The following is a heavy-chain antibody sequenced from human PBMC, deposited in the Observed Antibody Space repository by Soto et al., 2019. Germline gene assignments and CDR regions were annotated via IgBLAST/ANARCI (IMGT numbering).Heavy chain of an antibody. CDR3: ARDVDFWSGYYPFDY. J-gene: IGHJ4*02. V-gene: IGHV4-38-2*02. Sequence: PSETLSLTCAVSGYSISSGYYWGWIRQPPGKGLEWIGSIYHSGSTYYNPSLKSRVTISVDTSKNQFSLKLSSATAADTAVYYCARDVDFWSGYYPFDYWGQGTLVTVSS. CDR1: GYSISSGYY. CDR2: IYHSGST. D-gene: IGHD3-3*01.